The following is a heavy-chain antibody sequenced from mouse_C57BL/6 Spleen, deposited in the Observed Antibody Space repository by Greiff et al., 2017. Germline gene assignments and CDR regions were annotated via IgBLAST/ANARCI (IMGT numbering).Heavy chain of an antibody. J-gene: IGHJ4*01. CDR2: IYPSDSET. V-gene: IGHV1-61*01. Sequence: VQLQQPGAELVRPGSSVKLSCKASGYTFTSYWMDWVKQRPGQGLEWIGNIYPSDSETHYNQKFKDKATLTVDKSSSTAYMQLSSLTSEDSAVYYCARGITTVGYAMDYWGQGTSVTVSS. CDR1: GYTFTSYW. D-gene: IGHD1-1*01. CDR3: ARGITTVGYAMDY.